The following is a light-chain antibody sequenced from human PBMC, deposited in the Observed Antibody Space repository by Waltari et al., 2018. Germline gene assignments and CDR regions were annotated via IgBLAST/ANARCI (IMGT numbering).Light chain of an antibody. Sequence: SYELTQPPSVSVSPGQTASITCSGDKLGEKYACWYQQKAGQSPGLVIYQDTKRPSGIPERFSASNSGNTATLTISGTQALDEADYFCQVWDSSTVVFGGGTKLTVL. V-gene: IGLV3-1*01. CDR3: QVWDSSTVV. CDR1: KLGEKY. CDR2: QDT. J-gene: IGLJ2*01.